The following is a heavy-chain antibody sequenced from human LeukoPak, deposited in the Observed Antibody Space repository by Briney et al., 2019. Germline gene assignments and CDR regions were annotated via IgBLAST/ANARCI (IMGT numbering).Heavy chain of an antibody. CDR2: ISSSGITI. D-gene: IGHD2-15*01. CDR1: GFIFSNYY. Sequence: PGGSLRLTCAASGFIFSNYYMTWIRQAPGKGLEWVSSISSSGITIHYADSVKGRFTISRDNAKNSLYLQMNSLRAEDTAVYYCARDASPCPPFLYCSHRENYGMDVWGQGTTVSVSS. J-gene: IGHJ6*02. CDR3: ARDASPCPPFLYCSHRENYGMDV. V-gene: IGHV3-11*01.